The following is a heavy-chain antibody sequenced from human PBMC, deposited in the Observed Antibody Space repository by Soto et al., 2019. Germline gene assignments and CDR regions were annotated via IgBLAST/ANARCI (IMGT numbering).Heavy chain of an antibody. V-gene: IGHV3-53*01. CDR1: GFTVSSNY. CDR2: IYSCDTT. Sequence: EVQLVESGGGLIQPGGSLRLSCAASGFTVSSNYMSWVRQAPGKGLEWVSVIYSCDTTYYADSVKGRFTISRDHSKNTLYLQMNSLRAEDTAVYYCARDLRTLYGMDVWGQGTTVTVSS. CDR3: ARDLRTLYGMDV. J-gene: IGHJ6*02.